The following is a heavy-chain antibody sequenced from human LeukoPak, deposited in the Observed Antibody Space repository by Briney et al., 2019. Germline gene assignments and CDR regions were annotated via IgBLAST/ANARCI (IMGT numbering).Heavy chain of an antibody. CDR1: GFTFSSYA. Sequence: GGSLRLSCAASGFTFSSYAMSWVRQAPGKGLEWVSAISGSGGSTYYADSVKGRFTISRDNSKNTLYLQMNSLRAEDTAVYYCAKDGDWNSGQPFDYGAREPWSPSPQ. CDR3: AKDGDWNSGQPFDY. D-gene: IGHD2-21*01. CDR2: ISGSGGST. J-gene: IGHJ4*02. V-gene: IGHV3-23*01.